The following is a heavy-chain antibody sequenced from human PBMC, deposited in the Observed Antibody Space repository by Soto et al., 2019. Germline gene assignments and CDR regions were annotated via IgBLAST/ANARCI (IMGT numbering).Heavy chain of an antibody. V-gene: IGHV3-7*01. D-gene: IGHD6-6*01. J-gene: IGHJ5*02. Sequence: GGSLRLSCAASGFTFSSYWMSWVRQAPGKGLEWVANIKQDGSEKYYVDSVKGRFTISRDNAKNSLYLQMNSLRAEDTAVYYCARAGEQLVFPGDIGFDPWGQGTLVTVSS. CDR1: GFTFSSYW. CDR3: ARAGEQLVFPGDIGFDP. CDR2: IKQDGSEK.